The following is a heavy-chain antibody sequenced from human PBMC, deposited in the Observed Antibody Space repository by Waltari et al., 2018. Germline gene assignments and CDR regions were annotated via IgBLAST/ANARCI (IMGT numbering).Heavy chain of an antibody. CDR1: GCALRTPR. D-gene: IGHD2-2*01. J-gene: IGHJ4*02. V-gene: IGHV3-21*02. CDR3: ATDRGSVVPAASSDY. CDR2: ISRSGTYL. Sequence: EVQLVESGGGLVKPGGSLRLPCGATGCALRTPRTTGVPQAPGKGLDWVSSISRSGTYLYYSDSVKGRFTISRDNAKNSLYLQMTSLSAEDTAVYYCATDRGSVVPAASSDYWGQGTLVTVSS.